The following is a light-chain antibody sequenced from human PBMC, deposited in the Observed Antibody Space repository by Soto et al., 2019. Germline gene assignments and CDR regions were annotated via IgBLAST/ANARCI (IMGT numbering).Light chain of an antibody. V-gene: IGKV1-5*03. Sequence: DVQMPQSPSTLSASVGDKVTITCRASQSIRSTWLAWFQQRPGNAPNVLIYKGSTLASGVSSRFSVSGAGTEFTLTISSLQPDDFANYCCQHDAAQCPWTFGQGTRVE. CDR2: KGS. J-gene: IGKJ1*01. CDR3: QHDAAQCPWT. CDR1: QSIRSTW.